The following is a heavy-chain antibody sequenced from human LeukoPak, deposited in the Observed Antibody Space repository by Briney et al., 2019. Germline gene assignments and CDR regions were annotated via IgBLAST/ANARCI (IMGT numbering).Heavy chain of an antibody. V-gene: IGHV3-74*01. CDR1: GFTFSSYW. CDR3: ARGSTQYSSGWYGLDY. Sequence: QPGGSLRLSCAASGFTFSSYWMHWVRQAPGKGLVWVSRVNSDGSSTTYADSVKGRLTISRDNAKNTLYLQMNSLRAEDTAVYYCARGSTQYSSGWYGLDYWGQGTLVTVSS. D-gene: IGHD6-19*01. J-gene: IGHJ4*02. CDR2: VNSDGSST.